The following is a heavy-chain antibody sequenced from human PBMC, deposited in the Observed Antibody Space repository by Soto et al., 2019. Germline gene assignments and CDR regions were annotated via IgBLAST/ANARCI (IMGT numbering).Heavy chain of an antibody. CDR2: ITYDGSNQ. CDR1: GFIFSSYT. D-gene: IGHD1-26*01. V-gene: IGHV3-30-3*01. CDR3: ARAPSGSYPEFDY. J-gene: IGHJ4*02. Sequence: XESLRISCAASGFIFSSYTMHGVRQAPGKGLEWVGVITYDGSNQYYADSVKGRFTISRDNSRNMLFLQMNSLRPDDTAVYYCARAPSGSYPEFDYWGQGTLVTVSS.